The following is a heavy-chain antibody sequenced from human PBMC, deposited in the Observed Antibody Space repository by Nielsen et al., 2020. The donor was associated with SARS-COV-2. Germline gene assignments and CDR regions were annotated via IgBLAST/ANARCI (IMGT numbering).Heavy chain of an antibody. V-gene: IGHV3-30-3*01. Sequence: GGSLRLSCAASGFTFSSYAMHWVRQAPGKGLEWVAVISYDGSNKYYADSVKGRFTISRDNSKNTLYLQMNSLRAEDTAVYYCARNLDCSSTSCYVSHYYYYGMDVWGQGTTVTVSS. D-gene: IGHD2-2*01. CDR1: GFTFSSYA. J-gene: IGHJ6*02. CDR3: ARNLDCSSTSCYVSHYYYYGMDV. CDR2: ISYDGSNK.